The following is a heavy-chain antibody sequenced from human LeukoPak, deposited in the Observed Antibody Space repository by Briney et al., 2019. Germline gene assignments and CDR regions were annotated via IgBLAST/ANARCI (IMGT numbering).Heavy chain of an antibody. CDR2: IYYSGNT. CDR3: ARQEVYCSSTSCYARGYSYGTFFDY. V-gene: IGHV4-59*08. Sequence: SETLSLTCTVSGGSLSNKYWSWIRQPPGKGLEWIGYIYYSGNTNYNPSLKSRVTILVDTSKNQVSLKLSSVTAADTAVYYCARQEVYCSSTSCYARGYSYGTFFDYWGQGTLVTVSS. CDR1: GGSLSNKY. J-gene: IGHJ4*02. D-gene: IGHD2-2*01.